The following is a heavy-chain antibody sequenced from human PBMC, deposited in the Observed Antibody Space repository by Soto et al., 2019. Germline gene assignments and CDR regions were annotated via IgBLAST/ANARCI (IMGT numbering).Heavy chain of an antibody. Sequence: GGSLIFSCAASGFTFSSYAMSWVRQAPGKGLEWVSVIDTRSSTTYYADSVRGRFTISRDNAKNSLYLQMNSLRAEDTAIYYCTGGGVSSGPGYWGQGTLVTVSS. CDR3: TGGGVSSGPGY. D-gene: IGHD3-22*01. V-gene: IGHV3-48*01. CDR1: GFTFSSYA. CDR2: IDTRSSTT. J-gene: IGHJ4*02.